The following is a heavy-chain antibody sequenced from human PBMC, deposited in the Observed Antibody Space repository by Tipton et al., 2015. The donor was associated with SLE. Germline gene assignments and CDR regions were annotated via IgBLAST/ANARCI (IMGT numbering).Heavy chain of an antibody. J-gene: IGHJ4*02. D-gene: IGHD6-13*01. Sequence: SLRLSCAASGFTFSSYAMSWDRQAPGTGLEWVSGISGSGGGTFYADSVKGRFTISRDNSKNTLYLQMNSLRAEDTAVYYCAKCGSSSSYYYFDYWGQGTLVTVSS. CDR1: GFTFSSYA. V-gene: IGHV3-23*01. CDR2: ISGSGGGT. CDR3: AKCGSSSSYYYFDY.